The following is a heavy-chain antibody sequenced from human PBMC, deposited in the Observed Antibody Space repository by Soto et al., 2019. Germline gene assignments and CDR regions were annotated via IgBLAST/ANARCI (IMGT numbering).Heavy chain of an antibody. CDR3: ARPWRIAAAGKGGQWLTSWFDP. Sequence: XSVKVSCKASGYTFSSYGISWVRQAPGQGLEWMGWISAYNGNTNYAQKLQGRVTMTTDTSTSTAYMELRSLRSDDTAVYYCARPWRIAAAGKGGQWLTSWFDPWGQGTLVTVSS. CDR2: ISAYNGNT. V-gene: IGHV1-18*01. J-gene: IGHJ5*02. CDR1: GYTFSSYG. D-gene: IGHD6-13*01.